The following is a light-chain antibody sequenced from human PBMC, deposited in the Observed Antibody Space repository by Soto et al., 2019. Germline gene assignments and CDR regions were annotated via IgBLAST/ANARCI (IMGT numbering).Light chain of an antibody. J-gene: IGLJ3*02. CDR1: SGHISDA. V-gene: IGLV4-69*01. CDR3: QTGGTGIHV. CDR2: INNDGSH. Sequence: QPVLTQSPSASASLGASVKLTCTLSSGHISDAIAWHQQQPEKGTRYLMSINNDGSHSKGDGIPDRSSGSSSWAERYLTISSLQSEAESYYYCQTGGTGIHVFGGGTKLTVL.